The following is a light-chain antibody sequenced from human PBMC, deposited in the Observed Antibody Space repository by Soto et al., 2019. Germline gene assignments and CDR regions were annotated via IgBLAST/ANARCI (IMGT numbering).Light chain of an antibody. Sequence: DVQMTQSPSSLSASVGDRVTITCRASQRISNYLNWYQQKPGKAPSLLIYAASTLQSGVPSRFSGSGSGTDFTLTINTLHPEDFATYDCHQTYSRHPWTFGQGTKVDIK. CDR1: QRISNY. CDR3: HQTYSRHPWT. V-gene: IGKV1-39*01. J-gene: IGKJ1*01. CDR2: AAS.